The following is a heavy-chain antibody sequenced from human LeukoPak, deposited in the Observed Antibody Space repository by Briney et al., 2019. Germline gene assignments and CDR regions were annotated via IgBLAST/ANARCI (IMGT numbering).Heavy chain of an antibody. Sequence: GGSLRLSCAASGFTFSTYGIHWVRQAPGKGLEWVSFMEYDGSNKYYADSVMGRFTISRDNANNSLYLQMNSLRAEDTAVYYCARGSGGYSPTFAFDYWGQGTLVTVSS. CDR1: GFTFSTYG. CDR2: MEYDGSNK. D-gene: IGHD3-10*01. CDR3: ARGSGGYSPTFAFDY. J-gene: IGHJ4*02. V-gene: IGHV3-30*12.